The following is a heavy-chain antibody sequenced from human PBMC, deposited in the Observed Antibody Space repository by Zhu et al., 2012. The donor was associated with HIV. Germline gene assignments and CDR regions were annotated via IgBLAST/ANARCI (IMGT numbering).Heavy chain of an antibody. CDR3: AKKFRGGHGGYHNSEDFFDL. D-gene: IGHD3-10*01. Sequence: QVQLQESGPGLVKPSETLSLTCSISGVSIYHYYWSWIRQTPGKGLEWIGNIYYTGSTNYNPSLTSRVTMSVDTSKNHFSLRLSSVTAADTAVYYCAKKFRGGHGGYHNSEDFFDLWGRGTLVTVSS. V-gene: IGHV4-59*01. CDR2: IYYTGST. J-gene: IGHJ2*01. CDR1: GVSIYHYY.